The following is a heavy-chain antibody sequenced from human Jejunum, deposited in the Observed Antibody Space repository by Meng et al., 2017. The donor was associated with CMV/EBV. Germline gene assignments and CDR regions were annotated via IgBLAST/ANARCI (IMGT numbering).Heavy chain of an antibody. Sequence: AVSGGSFSGYYWTWIRQSPGKGLEWIGGIKHGGSTKYNPSLKSRVTMLVDTSKKQVSLKVTSMTAADTALYYCARSYGSGSSRFDPWGQGTLVTVSS. CDR2: IKHGGST. V-gene: IGHV4-34*01. CDR1: GGSFSGYY. D-gene: IGHD3-10*01. J-gene: IGHJ5*02. CDR3: ARSYGSGSSRFDP.